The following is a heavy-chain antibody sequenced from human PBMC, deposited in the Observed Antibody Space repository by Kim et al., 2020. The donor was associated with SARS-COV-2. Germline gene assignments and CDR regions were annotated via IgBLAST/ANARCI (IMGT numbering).Heavy chain of an antibody. D-gene: IGHD4-4*01. J-gene: IGHJ3*02. V-gene: IGHV6-1*01. CDR2: WYN. CDR3: ARGSNSAFDI. Sequence: WYNDYAVSVKGQISINPDPSQNPFTLQLNSMTPEDTAVYYCARGSNSAFDIWGQGTVVTVSS.